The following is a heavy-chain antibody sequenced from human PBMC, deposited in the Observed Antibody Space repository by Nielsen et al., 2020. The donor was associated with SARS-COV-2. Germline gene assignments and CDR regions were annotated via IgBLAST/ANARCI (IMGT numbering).Heavy chain of an antibody. CDR2: IRSKAYGGTT. V-gene: IGHV3-49*04. D-gene: IGHD6-19*01. J-gene: IGHJ6*02. CDR3: TRYTPNGSGWWNYYYYGMDV. Sequence: GESPKISCTASGFTFGDYAMSWVRQAPGKGLEWVGFIRSKAYGGTTEYAASVKGRFTISRDDSKSIAYLQMNSLKTEDTAVYYCTRYTPNGSGWWNYYYYGMDVWGQGITVTVSS. CDR1: GFTFGDYA.